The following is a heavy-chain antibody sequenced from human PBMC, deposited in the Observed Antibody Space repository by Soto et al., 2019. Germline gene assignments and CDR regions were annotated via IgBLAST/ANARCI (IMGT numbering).Heavy chain of an antibody. CDR1: GDSVSSNSAA. CDR3: CGTTSHQWYYMDV. Sequence: SQTLSLTCAISGDSVSSNSAAWNWIRLSPSRGLEWLARTYYRSRWYNDYAVSVRSRITVNPDTSKNQFSLQLTSVTPEDTVFFFWCGTTSHQWYYMDVWGKGTTVTVSS. V-gene: IGHV6-1*01. D-gene: IGHD1-7*01. CDR2: TYYRSRWYN. J-gene: IGHJ6*03.